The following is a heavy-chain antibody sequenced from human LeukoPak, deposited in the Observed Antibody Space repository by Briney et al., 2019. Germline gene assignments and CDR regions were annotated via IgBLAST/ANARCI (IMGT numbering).Heavy chain of an antibody. V-gene: IGHV4-61*02. CDR1: SGSISSSNYY. CDR3: ARSEINDYSRY. J-gene: IGHJ4*02. Sequence: PSQTLSLTCTVSSGSISSSNYYWSWIRQPAGKGLEWIGRISTIVSTNYNPSLNSRVTISIDTSKNQFSLKLSSVTAADTAVYYCARSEINDYSRYWGQGTLVTVSS. CDR2: ISTIVST. D-gene: IGHD4-11*01.